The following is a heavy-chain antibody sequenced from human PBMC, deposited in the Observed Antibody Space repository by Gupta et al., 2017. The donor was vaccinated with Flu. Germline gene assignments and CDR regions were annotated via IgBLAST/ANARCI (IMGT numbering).Heavy chain of an antibody. Sequence: QLQLQESGPGLVKPSETLSLTCTVPGGSISSSSYYWGWIRQPPGKGLEWIGSIYYSGSTYYNPSLKSRVTISVDTSKNQFSLKLSSVTAADTAVYYCARLFGLSITMITLYGMDVWGQGTTVTVSS. CDR1: GGSISSSSYY. CDR2: IYYSGST. V-gene: IGHV4-39*01. J-gene: IGHJ6*02. D-gene: IGHD3-22*01. CDR3: ARLFGLSITMITLYGMDV.